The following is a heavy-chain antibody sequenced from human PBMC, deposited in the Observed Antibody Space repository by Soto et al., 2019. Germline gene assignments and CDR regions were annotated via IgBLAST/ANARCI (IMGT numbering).Heavy chain of an antibody. CDR2: IYYSGST. V-gene: IGHV4-61*01. CDR1: GGSVSSGSYY. CDR3: ARARGMRYYYDSSGHDAFDI. J-gene: IGHJ3*02. D-gene: IGHD3-22*01. Sequence: SETLCLTCTVSGGSVSSGSYYWSWIRQPPGKGLEWIGYIYYSGSTNYNPSLKSRVTISVDTSKNQFSLKLSSVTAADTAVYYCARARGMRYYYDSSGHDAFDIWGQGTMVTVSS.